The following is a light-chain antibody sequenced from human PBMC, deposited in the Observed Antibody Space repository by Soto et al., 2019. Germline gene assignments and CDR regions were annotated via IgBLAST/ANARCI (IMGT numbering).Light chain of an antibody. CDR3: QQRSDWAIT. CDR1: QRVSRY. V-gene: IGKV3-11*01. CDR2: DAS. J-gene: IGKJ5*01. Sequence: EIVLTQSPATLSLSPGETATLSCRASQRVSRYLAWYQHKPGQAPRLLIYDASSRATGIPARFSGSGSGTDFTLTISSLEPEDFAIYYCQQRSDWAITFGQGTRLESK.